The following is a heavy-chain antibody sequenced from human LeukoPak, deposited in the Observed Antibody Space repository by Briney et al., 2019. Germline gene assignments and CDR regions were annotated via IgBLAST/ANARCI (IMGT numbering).Heavy chain of an antibody. J-gene: IGHJ6*03. D-gene: IGHD6-6*01. CDR1: GGSFSGYY. CDR3: ARAGDGSSSQYYYYYYMDV. CDR2: INHSGST. Sequence: SETLSLTCAVYGGSFSGYYWSWIRQPPGKGLEWIGEINHSGSTNYNPSLKSRVTISVDTSKNQFSLKLSSVTAADTAVYYCARAGDGSSSQYYYYYYMDVWGKGTTVTVSS. V-gene: IGHV4-34*01.